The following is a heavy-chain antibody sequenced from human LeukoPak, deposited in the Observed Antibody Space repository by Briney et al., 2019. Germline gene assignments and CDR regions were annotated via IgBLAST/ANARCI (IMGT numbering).Heavy chain of an antibody. J-gene: IGHJ1*01. CDR3: VDYGEH. CDR1: GFTFSSYW. Sequence: GGSLRLSCAASGFTFSSYWMHWVRQAPGKGLVWVSRISTDGSTTTYADSVNGRFAISRDNSKNTLYLQMNSLRTEDTAVYYCVDYGEHWGQGILVTVSS. CDR2: ISTDGSTT. V-gene: IGHV3-74*01. D-gene: IGHD4-17*01.